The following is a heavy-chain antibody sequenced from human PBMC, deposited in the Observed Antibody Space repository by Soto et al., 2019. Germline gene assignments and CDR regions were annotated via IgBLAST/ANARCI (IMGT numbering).Heavy chain of an antibody. J-gene: IGHJ4*02. CDR3: ARDPDTAGGD. CDR2: ISSYNGNS. V-gene: IGHV1-18*01. CDR1: GYTFSNYG. Sequence: QVQLVQHGAEVKKPGASVKVSCKTSGYTFSNYGIRWVRQAPGQGLEWMGWISSYNGNSNYAYNLQGRVTTTTDTSTSTAYMELRSVRSDATAVYYCARDPDTAGGDWGQGTRVTVSS. D-gene: IGHD5-18*01.